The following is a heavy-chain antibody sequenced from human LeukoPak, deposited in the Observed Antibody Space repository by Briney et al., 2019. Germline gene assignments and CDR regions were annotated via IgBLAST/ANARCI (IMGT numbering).Heavy chain of an antibody. CDR2: IYHSGST. V-gene: IGHV4-38-2*02. Sequence: SETLSLTCTVSGYSISSGYYWDWIRQPPGKGLEWIGSIYHSGSTYYNPSLKSRVTISVDTSKNQFSLKLSSVTAADTAVYYCARRTFYYFDYWGQGTLVTVSS. CDR1: GYSISSGYY. J-gene: IGHJ4*02. CDR3: ARRTFYYFDY.